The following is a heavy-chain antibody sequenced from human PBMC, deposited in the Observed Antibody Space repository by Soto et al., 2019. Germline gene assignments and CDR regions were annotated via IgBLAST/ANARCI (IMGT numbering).Heavy chain of an antibody. CDR2: IYHSGST. CDR1: GYSISSGYY. J-gene: IGHJ5*02. Sequence: SETLSLTCAVSGYSISSGYYWGWIRQPPGKGLEWIGSIYHSGSTYYNPSLKSRVTISVDTSKNQFSLKLSSVTAADTAVYYCARDLSCNCSGGSCYNENWFDPWGQGTLVTVSS. CDR3: ARDLSCNCSGGSCYNENWFDP. V-gene: IGHV4-38-2*02. D-gene: IGHD2-15*01.